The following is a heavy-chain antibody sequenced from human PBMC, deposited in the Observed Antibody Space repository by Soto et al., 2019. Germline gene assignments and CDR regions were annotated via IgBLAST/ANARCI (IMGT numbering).Heavy chain of an antibody. J-gene: IGHJ3*01. CDR1: GFTFRSYS. CDR2: INPTSRYV. D-gene: IGHD1-26*01. Sequence: EVQLLESGGGLVNPGGSLSLSCATSGFTFRSYSMDCVRQAPGKGLEWVASINPTSRYVFYADSVRGRFTIARVYAENSLHLQMIGLRGEDTAVYYCARQETWLSGYGLDFWGRGTFVTVSS. V-gene: IGHV3-21*01. CDR3: ARQETWLSGYGLDF.